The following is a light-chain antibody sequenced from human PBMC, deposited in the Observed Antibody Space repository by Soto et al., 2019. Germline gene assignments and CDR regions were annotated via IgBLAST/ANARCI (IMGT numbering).Light chain of an antibody. J-gene: IGLJ2*01. V-gene: IGLV2-14*01. Sequence: QSALTQPASVSGSPGQSITISCTGTSSDVGGYNYVSWYQHHPGKAPKLMIYEVSNRPSGVSHRFSASKSGNTASLTISGLRAEDEADYYCSSYTSRSTYVVFGGGTKVTVL. CDR2: EVS. CDR1: SSDVGGYNY. CDR3: SSYTSRSTYVV.